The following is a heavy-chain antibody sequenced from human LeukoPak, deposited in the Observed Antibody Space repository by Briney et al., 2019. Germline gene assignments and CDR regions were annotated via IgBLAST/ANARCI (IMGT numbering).Heavy chain of an antibody. CDR3: ARVEYGKFDY. D-gene: IGHD4-17*01. J-gene: IGHJ4*02. Sequence: GGSLRLSCAASGFTVSSNYMSWVRQAPGKGLEWVSVIYSGGSTYYADSVKGRFTISRDNAKNTLYLQTNSLRAEDTAVYYCARVEYGKFDYWGQGTLVTVSS. CDR1: GFTVSSNY. CDR2: IYSGGST. V-gene: IGHV3-53*01.